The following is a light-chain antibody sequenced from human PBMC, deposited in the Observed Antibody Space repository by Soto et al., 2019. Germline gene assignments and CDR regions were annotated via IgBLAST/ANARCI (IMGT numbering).Light chain of an antibody. V-gene: IGKV3-15*01. CDR1: QSLNTR. J-gene: IGKJ5*01. CDR3: QQYNSWTASS. Sequence: EIVLTQSPATLSVSPGERATLSFRASQSLNTRLGWYQQRPGQAPRLLIYGASTRATGIPARFSGSGSGTEFTLTITTWQAEDFAVYYCQQYNSWTASSFGQGTRLEIK. CDR2: GAS.